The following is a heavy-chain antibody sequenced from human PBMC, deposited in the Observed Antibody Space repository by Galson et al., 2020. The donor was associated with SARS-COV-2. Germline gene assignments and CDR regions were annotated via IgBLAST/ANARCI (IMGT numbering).Heavy chain of an antibody. CDR3: RVITAGGDY. J-gene: IGHJ4*02. V-gene: IGHV3-74*01. D-gene: IGHD3-22*01. CDR1: GFTFNRHW. Sequence: GESLKISCAASGFTFNRHWLHWVRQAPGKGLVWVSRMNSDGSGIYYADSVKGRFTISRDNAKNTLYLQMNSLRVEDTAVYYCRVITAGGDYWGQGTPVTVSS. CDR2: MNSDGSGI.